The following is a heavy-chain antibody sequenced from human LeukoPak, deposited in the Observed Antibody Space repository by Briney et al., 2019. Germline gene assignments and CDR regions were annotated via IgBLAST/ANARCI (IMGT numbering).Heavy chain of an antibody. CDR3: ARDRPLYLRAFDI. Sequence: GGSLRLSCAASGFTFSDYYMSWIRQAPGKGLEWVSYISSSGSTIYYADSVKGRFTISRDNAKNSLYLQMNSLRAEDAAVYYCARDRPLYLRAFDIWGQGTMVTVSS. CDR2: ISSSGSTI. CDR1: GFTFSDYY. J-gene: IGHJ3*02. D-gene: IGHD2-2*02. V-gene: IGHV3-11*01.